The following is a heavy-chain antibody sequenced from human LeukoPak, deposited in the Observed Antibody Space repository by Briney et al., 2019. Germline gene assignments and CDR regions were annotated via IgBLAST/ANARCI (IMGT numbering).Heavy chain of an antibody. D-gene: IGHD4-17*01. CDR2: ISSSSSYI. Sequence: GGSLRLSCAASGFTFSSYSMNWVRQAPGKGLEWVSSISSSSSYIYYADSVKGRFTISRDNSKNTLYLQMNSLRAEDTAVYYCAPGGDYTFFDYWGQGTLVTVSS. CDR1: GFTFSSYS. J-gene: IGHJ4*02. V-gene: IGHV3-21*01. CDR3: APGGDYTFFDY.